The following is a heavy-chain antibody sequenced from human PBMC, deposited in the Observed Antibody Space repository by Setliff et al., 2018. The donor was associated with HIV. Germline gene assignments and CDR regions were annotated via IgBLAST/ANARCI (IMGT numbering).Heavy chain of an antibody. V-gene: IGHV4-34*11. J-gene: IGHJ4*02. D-gene: IGHD4-17*01. Sequence: LSLTCAVYGGSFSGYYWSWIRQPPGKGLEWIGYIYYSGSTKYNPSLKRRVTISIDKSRKYFSLKLPSVTAADTATYFCTKGRLGQADYWGQGTLVTVSS. CDR2: IYYSGST. CDR3: TKGRLGQADY. CDR1: GGSFSGYY.